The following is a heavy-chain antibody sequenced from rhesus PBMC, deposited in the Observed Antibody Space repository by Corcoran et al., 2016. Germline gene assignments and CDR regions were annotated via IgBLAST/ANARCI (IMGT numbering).Heavy chain of an antibody. J-gene: IGHJ3*01. D-gene: IGHD6-25*01. CDR2: ISGSGGST. CDR1: GVSISSNY. CDR3: ASNSGSWNLGDAFDF. Sequence: QLQLQESGPGLVKPSETLSLTCAVSGVSISSNYWSWIRQPPGKGLEGIGRISGSGGSTDYNPPLQSRVTISTDTSKNQFSLKLSSVTAADAAVYYCASNSGSWNLGDAFDFWGQGLRVTVSS. V-gene: IGHV4-173*01.